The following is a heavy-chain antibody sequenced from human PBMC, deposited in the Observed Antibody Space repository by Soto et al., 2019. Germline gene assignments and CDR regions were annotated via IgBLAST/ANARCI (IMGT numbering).Heavy chain of an antibody. CDR3: VKDAPNGSIDD. J-gene: IGHJ4*02. CDR1: GFRFEQYV. V-gene: IGHV3-9*01. D-gene: IGHD3-10*01. Sequence: VQVVASGGGLVQPGRSLRLSCAVSGFRFEQYVMHWVRQAPGKGLECVSTVSPTGDTVAYADSVEGRFTVSRDNAKNSLYLQMHSLKGDDTAFYYCVKDAPNGSIDDWGQGTLVTVSS. CDR2: VSPTGDTV.